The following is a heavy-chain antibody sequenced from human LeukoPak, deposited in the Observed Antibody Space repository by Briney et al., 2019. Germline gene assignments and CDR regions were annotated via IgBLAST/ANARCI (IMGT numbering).Heavy chain of an antibody. CDR3: ARAEVHQLWLLNYYYMDV. CDR2: IIPIFGTA. D-gene: IGHD5-18*01. Sequence: SVKVSCKASGGTFSSYAISWVRQAPGQGLEWMGGIIPIFGTANYAQKFQGRVTITADESTSTAYVELSSLRSEDTAVYYCARAEVHQLWLLNYYYMDVWGKGTTVTVSS. CDR1: GGTFSSYA. J-gene: IGHJ6*03. V-gene: IGHV1-69*13.